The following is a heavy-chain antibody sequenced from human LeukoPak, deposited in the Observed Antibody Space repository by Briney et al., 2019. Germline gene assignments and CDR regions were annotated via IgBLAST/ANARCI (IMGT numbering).Heavy chain of an antibody. J-gene: IGHJ4*02. Sequence: GGSLRLSCAASGFTFSSYEMNWVRQAPGKGLDWVSYISTSGSTIYYADSVKGRFTISRDNAKNSLYLQMNSLRAEDTAVYYCAIIYLIVGATTFDYWGQGTLVTVSS. V-gene: IGHV3-48*03. CDR3: AIIYLIVGATTFDY. D-gene: IGHD1-26*01. CDR1: GFTFSSYE. CDR2: ISTSGSTI.